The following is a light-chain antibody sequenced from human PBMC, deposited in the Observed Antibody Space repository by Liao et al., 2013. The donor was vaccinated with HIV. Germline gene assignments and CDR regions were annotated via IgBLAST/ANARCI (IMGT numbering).Light chain of an antibody. CDR2: QDT. J-gene: IGLJ3*02. CDR3: QAWDSTTEV. CDR1: SIGSKS. Sequence: SYELTQPSSLSVAPGKTARMTCGGNSIGSKSVHWYQQKPGQAPVLVIYQDTKRPSGIPERFSGSNSGNTATLTISGTQAMDEADYYCQAWDSTTEVFGGGTKLTVL. V-gene: IGLV3-9*01.